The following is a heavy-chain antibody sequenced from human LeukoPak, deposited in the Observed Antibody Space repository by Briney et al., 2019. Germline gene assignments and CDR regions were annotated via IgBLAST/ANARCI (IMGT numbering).Heavy chain of an antibody. CDR1: GFTFRSYW. CDR3: AKTLHYGHYGKFDY. CDR2: INIDGSSG. V-gene: IGHV3-74*01. Sequence: GGSLRLSRAASGFTFRSYWMHWVRQAPGKGLVWVSRINIDGSSGSYADSVEGRFTISRDNSKNTLYLQMNSLRAEDTAVYYCAKTLHYGHYGKFDYWGQGTLVTVSS. J-gene: IGHJ4*02. D-gene: IGHD4-17*01.